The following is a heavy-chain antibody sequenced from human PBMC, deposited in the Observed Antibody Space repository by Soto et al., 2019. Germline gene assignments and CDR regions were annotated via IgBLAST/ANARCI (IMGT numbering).Heavy chain of an antibody. J-gene: IGHJ5*02. CDR3: ARGLQKQGSYNCFDP. CDR2: IYSGGST. D-gene: IGHD3-10*01. Sequence: EVQLVGSGGGLVQPRGSLRISCAASGFTVSSNYMSWVRQAPGNGLEWVSVIYSGGSTYYADSVKGRFTISRHNSKNTLYLQMNSLRAEDTAVYYCARGLQKQGSYNCFDPWGQGTLVTVSS. V-gene: IGHV3-53*04. CDR1: GFTVSSNY.